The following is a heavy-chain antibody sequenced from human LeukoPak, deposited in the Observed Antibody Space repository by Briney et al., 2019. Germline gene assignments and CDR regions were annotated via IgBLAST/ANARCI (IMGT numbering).Heavy chain of an antibody. J-gene: IGHJ6*02. CDR1: GFTFSSYS. D-gene: IGHD3-16*01. CDR2: ISSSSSYI. Sequence: GGSLRLSCAASGFTFSSYSMNWVRQAPGKGLEWVSSISSSSSYIYYADSVKGRFTISRDNAKNSLYLQMNSLRAEDTAVYYCARDAQGITFGGVIQYGMDVWGQGTTVTVSS. V-gene: IGHV3-21*01. CDR3: ARDAQGITFGGVIQYGMDV.